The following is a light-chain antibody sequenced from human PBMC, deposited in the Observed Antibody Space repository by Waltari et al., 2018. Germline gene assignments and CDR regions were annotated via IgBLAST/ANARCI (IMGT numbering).Light chain of an antibody. J-gene: IGLJ2*01. Sequence: RKTVTISCSGSSSNIGSNSVSWYQQVPGIAPKLLIYYNDQRMSGVSDRFSGSKCGTSASLAISGLQTEDEADYYCAAWDDSLSGPLFGGGTRVTVL. CDR1: SSNIGSNS. CDR3: AAWDDSLSGPL. CDR2: YND. V-gene: IGLV1-36*01.